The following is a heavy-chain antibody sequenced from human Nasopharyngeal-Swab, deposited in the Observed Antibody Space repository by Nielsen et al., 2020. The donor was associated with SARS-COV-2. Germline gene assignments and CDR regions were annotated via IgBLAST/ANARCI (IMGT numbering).Heavy chain of an antibody. Sequence: SETLSLTCTVSGASITSHYWSWIRQSPGTGLQYIGYISDSGTINYNPSLRGRVTITLDTSKNQLSLKLSSVPAADTAVYYCARDPTYFHVSGIYRPGGLDIWGQGTMVTVSS. CDR1: GASITSHY. J-gene: IGHJ3*02. D-gene: IGHD3-10*01. CDR3: ARDPTYFHVSGIYRPGGLDI. V-gene: IGHV4-59*11. CDR2: ISDSGTI.